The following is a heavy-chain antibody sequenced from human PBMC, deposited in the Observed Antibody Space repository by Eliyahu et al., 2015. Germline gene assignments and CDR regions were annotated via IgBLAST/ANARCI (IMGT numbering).Heavy chain of an antibody. V-gene: IGHV3-30-3*01. J-gene: IGHJ3*02. CDR1: GFTFSSYA. CDR3: AKEKPHNDI. CDR2: ISHDETNK. Sequence: QVQLVESGGGVVQPGRSXRLSCAASGFTFSSYAMPWVRQAPGKGLEWVAVISHDETNKHYADSVKGRFTISRDNSKNTLYLQMNSLRAEDTAVYYCAKEKPHNDIWGQGTMVTVSS.